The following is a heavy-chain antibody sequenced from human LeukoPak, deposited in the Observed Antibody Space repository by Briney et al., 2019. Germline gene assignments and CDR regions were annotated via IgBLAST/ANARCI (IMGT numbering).Heavy chain of an antibody. CDR2: ISSSGSTI. Sequence: PGGSLRLSCAASGFTFSDYYMSWIRQAPGKGLEWVSYISSSGSTIYYADSVKGRFTISRDNAKNSLYLQMNSLRAEDTAVYYCARRGSSGWWGYYYYYMDVWGKGTTVTISS. CDR1: GFTFSDYY. D-gene: IGHD6-19*01. V-gene: IGHV3-11*01. J-gene: IGHJ6*03. CDR3: ARRGSSGWWGYYYYYMDV.